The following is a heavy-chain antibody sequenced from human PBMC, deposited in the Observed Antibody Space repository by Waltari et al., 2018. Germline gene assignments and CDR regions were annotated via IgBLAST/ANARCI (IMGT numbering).Heavy chain of an antibody. CDR1: GYTFTSYD. V-gene: IGHV1-8*01. CDR2: MNPNSVKT. D-gene: IGHD6-19*01. Sequence: QVQLVQSGAEVKKPGASVKVSCKASGYTFTSYDINWVRQATGQGLEWMGWMNPNSVKTGYAQKFQGRVTSTADEATSTAYMELSSLRSEDTAVYYCASAGGEQWLVRGYYYYGMDVWGQGTTVTVSS. CDR3: ASAGGEQWLVRGYYYYGMDV. J-gene: IGHJ6*02.